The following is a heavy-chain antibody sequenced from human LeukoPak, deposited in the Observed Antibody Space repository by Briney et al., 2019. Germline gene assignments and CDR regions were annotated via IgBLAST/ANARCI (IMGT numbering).Heavy chain of an antibody. J-gene: IGHJ3*02. CDR3: ARVRGGNRGDAFDI. CDR1: AFTFSSYG. CDR2: ISGSGAGT. V-gene: IGHV3-23*01. D-gene: IGHD4-23*01. Sequence: GGSLRLSCAASAFTFSSYGMGWVRQAPGKGLDWVSSISGSGAGTYYADSVKGRFTISRDNSKNTLYVQMKSLGAEDTALYYCARVRGGNRGDAFDIWGQGTMVTVSS.